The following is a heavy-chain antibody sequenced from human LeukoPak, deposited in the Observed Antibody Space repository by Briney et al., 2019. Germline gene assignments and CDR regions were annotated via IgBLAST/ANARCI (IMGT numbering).Heavy chain of an antibody. Sequence: PSRTLSLTCTVSGGSISSYSWSWIRQPPGKGLEWIGYFYYSGSNNYNPSLKSRVTISVDTSKSQFTLKLSSVTAADTAVYYCARLYTYGPDYYFDYWGQGTLVTVSS. D-gene: IGHD2-2*02. J-gene: IGHJ4*02. CDR2: FYYSGSN. CDR1: GGSISSYS. CDR3: ARLYTYGPDYYFDY. V-gene: IGHV4-59*01.